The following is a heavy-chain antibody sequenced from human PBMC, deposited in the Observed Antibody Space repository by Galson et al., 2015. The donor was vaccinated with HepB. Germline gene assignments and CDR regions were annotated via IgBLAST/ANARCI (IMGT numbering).Heavy chain of an antibody. CDR3: ARGIQYNWNDRDY. CDR1: GYTFTSYD. Sequence: SVTVSCKASGYTFTSYDINWVRQATGQGLEWMGWMNPNSGNTGYAQKFQGRVTMTRNTSISTAYMELSSLRSEDTAVYYCARGIQYNWNDRDYWGQGTLVTVSS. V-gene: IGHV1-8*01. CDR2: MNPNSGNT. D-gene: IGHD1-20*01. J-gene: IGHJ4*02.